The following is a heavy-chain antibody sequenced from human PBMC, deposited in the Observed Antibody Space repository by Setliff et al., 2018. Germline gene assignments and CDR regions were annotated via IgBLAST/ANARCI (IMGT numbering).Heavy chain of an antibody. CDR2: IYSSGST. CDR1: GGSISSSGYY. V-gene: IGHV4-61*08. D-gene: IGHD2-8*01. J-gene: IGHJ4*02. Sequence: PSETLSLTCTVSGGSISSSGYYWSWIRQPPGKGLEWIGNIYSSGSTNYNPSLKSRVTISVDTSKNQFSLNLTSVTAADTAVYYCAREGFYCTNGVCYRPFDYWGQGTLVTVSS. CDR3: AREGFYCTNGVCYRPFDY.